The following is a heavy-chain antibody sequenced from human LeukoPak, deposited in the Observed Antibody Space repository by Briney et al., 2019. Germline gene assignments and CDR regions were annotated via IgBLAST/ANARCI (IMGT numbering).Heavy chain of an antibody. CDR3: ARHASGYEFDY. Sequence: PSETLSLTCTVSGGSISSYYWSWIRQPPGKGLEWIGYVYYSGSTNYNPSLKSRVTISVDTSKNRFSLRLSSVTAADTAVYYCARHASGYEFDYWGQGTLVTVSS. CDR1: GGSISSYY. D-gene: IGHD5-12*01. CDR2: VYYSGST. V-gene: IGHV4-59*08. J-gene: IGHJ4*02.